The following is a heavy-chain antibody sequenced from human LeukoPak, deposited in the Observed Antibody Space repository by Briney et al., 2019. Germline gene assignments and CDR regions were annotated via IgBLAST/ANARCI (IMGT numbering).Heavy chain of an antibody. CDR2: IRYDGTDT. CDR1: GLTFSSSG. Sequence: GGSLRLSCAASGLTFSSSGMHWVRQAPGKGLEWVAFIRYDGTDTYYADSVEGRFIISRDNSKNTLYLQMNSLRVEDTAIYYCAKDSTIAAPGRLGFDYWGQGTLVTVSS. D-gene: IGHD6-13*01. CDR3: AKDSTIAAPGRLGFDY. J-gene: IGHJ4*02. V-gene: IGHV3-30*02.